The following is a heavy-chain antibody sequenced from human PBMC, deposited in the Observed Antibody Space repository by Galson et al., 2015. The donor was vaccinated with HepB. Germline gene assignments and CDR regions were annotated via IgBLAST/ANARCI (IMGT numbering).Heavy chain of an antibody. CDR2: ISSSSSYT. V-gene: IGHV3-11*06. D-gene: IGHD1-26*01. CDR1: GFTFSDYY. Sequence: SLRLSCAASGFTFSDYYMSWIRQAPGKGLEWVSYISSSSSYTNYADSVKGRFTISRDNAKNSLYLQMNSLRAEDTAVYYCAREGFGGSEGAYWGQGTLVTVSS. J-gene: IGHJ4*02. CDR3: AREGFGGSEGAY.